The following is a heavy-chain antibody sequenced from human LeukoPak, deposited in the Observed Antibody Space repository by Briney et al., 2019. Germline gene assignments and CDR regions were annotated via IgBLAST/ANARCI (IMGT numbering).Heavy chain of an antibody. D-gene: IGHD1-26*01. V-gene: IGHV3-48*01. CDR2: ISSSSSTI. CDR3: ARGLGGSYGG. CDR1: GFTFSSYS. J-gene: IGHJ4*02. Sequence: GGSLRLSCAASGFTFSSYSMNWVRQAPGKGLGWVSYISSSSSTIYYADSVKGRFTISRDNAKNSLYLQMNSLRAEDTAVYYCARGLGGSYGGWGQGTLVTVSS.